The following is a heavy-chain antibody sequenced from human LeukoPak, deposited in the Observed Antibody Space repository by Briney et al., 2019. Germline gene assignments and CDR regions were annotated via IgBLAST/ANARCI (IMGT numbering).Heavy chain of an antibody. V-gene: IGHV1-18*01. CDR2: ISAYNGNT. D-gene: IGHD3-10*01. CDR1: GYTFTSYG. J-gene: IGHJ6*02. Sequence: ASVKVSCKASGYTFTSYGISWVRQAPGQGLEWMGWISAYNGNTNYAQKLQGRVTMTTGTSTSTAYMELRSLRSDDTAVYYCAREPPALLWFGERKDYYYGMDVWGQGTTVTVSS. CDR3: AREPPALLWFGERKDYYYGMDV.